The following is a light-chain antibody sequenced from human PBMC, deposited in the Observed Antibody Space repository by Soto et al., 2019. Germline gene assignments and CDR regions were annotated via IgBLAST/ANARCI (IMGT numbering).Light chain of an antibody. V-gene: IGKV3-20*01. Sequence: EIGLKQSPGTLSLSPGERATLSCRAIQSVSSSYLAWYQQKPGQAPRLLIYGASSRATGIPDRFSGSGSGTEFTLTINSLQAEDSAVYYCQQYNSWPPITFGQGSKVAIK. CDR2: GAS. CDR1: QSVSSSY. J-gene: IGKJ1*01. CDR3: QQYNSWPPIT.